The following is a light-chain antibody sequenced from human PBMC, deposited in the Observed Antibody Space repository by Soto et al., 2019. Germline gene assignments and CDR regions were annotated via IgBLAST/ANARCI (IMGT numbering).Light chain of an antibody. CDR2: DAY. CDR1: QNISNY. Sequence: EIVLTQSPATLSLSPGIRATLSCRASQNISNYLIWYQQKPGQAPRLLIYDAYNRATGIPPRFSGSGSGTDFTLTISSLQAEDVAVYYCQQYYTTPWTVGQGTKVDI. CDR3: QQYYTTPWT. V-gene: IGKV3-11*01. J-gene: IGKJ1*01.